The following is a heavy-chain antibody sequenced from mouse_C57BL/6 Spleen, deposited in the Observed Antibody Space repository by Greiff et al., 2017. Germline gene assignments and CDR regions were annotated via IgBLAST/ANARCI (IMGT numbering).Heavy chain of an antibody. J-gene: IGHJ3*01. CDR2: IYPSDSET. CDR3: ARGDPNWDWFAY. D-gene: IGHD4-1*02. V-gene: IGHV1-61*01. CDR1: GYTFTSYW. Sequence: VQLQQPGAELVRPGSSVKLSCKASGYTFTSYWMDWVKQRPGQGLEWIGNIYPSDSETHYNQKFKDKATLTVDKSSSTASMQLSSLTSEDSAVYYCARGDPNWDWFAYWGQGTLVTVSA.